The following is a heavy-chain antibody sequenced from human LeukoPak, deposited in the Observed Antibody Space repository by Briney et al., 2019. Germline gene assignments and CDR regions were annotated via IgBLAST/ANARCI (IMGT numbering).Heavy chain of an antibody. V-gene: IGHV1-46*01. J-gene: IGHJ4*02. CDR3: ARELSSDYGSGSYYTFGY. CDR1: GYTFTSYY. D-gene: IGHD3-10*01. Sequence: ASVNVSCKASGYTFTSYYMHWVRQAPGQGLEWMGIINPSGGSTSYAQEFQGRVTMTRDTSTSTVYMELSSLRSEDTAVYYCARELSSDYGSGSYYTFGYWGQGILVTVSS. CDR2: INPSGGST.